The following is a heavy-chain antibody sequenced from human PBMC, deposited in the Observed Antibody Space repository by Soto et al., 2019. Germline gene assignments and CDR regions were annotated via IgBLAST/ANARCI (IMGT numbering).Heavy chain of an antibody. J-gene: IGHJ1*01. D-gene: IGHD2-15*01. Sequence: SETLSLTCAVYGGSFSGYYWSWIRQPPGKGLEWIGEINHSGSTNYNPSLKSRVTISVDTSKNQFSLKLSSVTAADTAVYYCARAPIGVQVAAIDRSAEYFQHWGQGTLVTVSS. V-gene: IGHV4-34*01. CDR3: ARAPIGVQVAAIDRSAEYFQH. CDR2: INHSGST. CDR1: GGSFSGYY.